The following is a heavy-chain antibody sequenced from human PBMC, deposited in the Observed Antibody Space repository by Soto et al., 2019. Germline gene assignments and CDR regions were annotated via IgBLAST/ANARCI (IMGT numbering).Heavy chain of an antibody. CDR1: GGLFSSYA. V-gene: IGHV1-69*13. D-gene: IGHD3-22*01. CDR2: IIPVFGTA. CDR3: ARGTSGYVWLHEG. Sequence: SVKVSCTASGGLFSSYAISWVRQAPGQGLEWIGGIIPVFGTANYAQKFQGRVTITADESTNTAYMDLSSLKSEDTAIYFWARGTSGYVWLHEGWGQGTQVTVAS. J-gene: IGHJ4*02.